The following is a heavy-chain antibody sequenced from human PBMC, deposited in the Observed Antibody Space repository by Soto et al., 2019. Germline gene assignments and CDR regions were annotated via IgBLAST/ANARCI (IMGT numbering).Heavy chain of an antibody. CDR1: GGSFSGYY. D-gene: IGHD3-16*01. CDR2: INHSGST. V-gene: IGHV4-34*01. J-gene: IGHJ5*02. Sequence: SETLSLTCAVYGGSFSGYYWSWIRQPPGKGLEWIGEINHSGSTNYNPSLKSRVTISVDTSKNQFSLKLSSVTAADTAAYYCARAPSRHLHSLFAPWGQGTLVTVS. CDR3: ARAPSRHLHSLFAP.